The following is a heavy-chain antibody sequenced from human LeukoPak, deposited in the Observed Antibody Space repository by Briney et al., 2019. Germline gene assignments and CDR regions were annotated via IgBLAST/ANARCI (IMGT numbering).Heavy chain of an antibody. V-gene: IGHV1-18*01. Sequence: ASVKVSCKSSGYTFTSYGICWVRQAPGQGLEWMGWISAYNGNTNDAQKLQGRVTMTTDTSTSTAYMELRSLRSDDTAVYYCARDRSSSSEIDYWGQGTLVTVSS. CDR1: GYTFTSYG. J-gene: IGHJ4*02. CDR2: ISAYNGNT. CDR3: ARDRSSSSEIDY. D-gene: IGHD6-13*01.